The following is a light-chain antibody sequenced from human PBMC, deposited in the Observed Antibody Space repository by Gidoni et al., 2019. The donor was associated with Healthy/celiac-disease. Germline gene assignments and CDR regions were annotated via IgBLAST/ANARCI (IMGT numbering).Light chain of an antibody. CDR1: QSISSW. V-gene: IGKV1-5*03. CDR3: QQYNSYLTWT. J-gene: IGKJ1*01. Sequence: DIQMTQSPSTLSASVGDRVTITCRASQSISSWLAWYQQKPGKAPKLLIYKASSLESGVPSRFSGSGSGTEFTLTISSLQPDDFATYYCQQYNSYLTWTFGQXTKVEIK. CDR2: KAS.